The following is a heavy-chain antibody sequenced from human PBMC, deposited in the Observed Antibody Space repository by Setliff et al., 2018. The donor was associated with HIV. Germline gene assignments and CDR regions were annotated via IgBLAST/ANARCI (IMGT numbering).Heavy chain of an antibody. CDR1: SGSISSSIFY. V-gene: IGHV4-39*07. CDR2: IYYSGST. Sequence: ETPSLTCTVSSGSISSSIFYWGWIRQPPGKGLEWIGSIYYSGSTYYNPSLKSRVTISLDTSKNRFSLKLSSVTAADTAVYYCARGNGYSYGLMSAFDIWGQGTMVTVSS. D-gene: IGHD5-18*01. CDR3: ARGNGYSYGLMSAFDI. J-gene: IGHJ3*02.